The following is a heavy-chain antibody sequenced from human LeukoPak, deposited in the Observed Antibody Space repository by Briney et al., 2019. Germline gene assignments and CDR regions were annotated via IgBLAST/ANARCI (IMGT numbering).Heavy chain of an antibody. J-gene: IGHJ6*02. CDR3: AKDLSTKLRLDQNYYYGMDV. V-gene: IGHV3-23*01. CDR2: ISGSGGST. Sequence: GSLRLXXXXSGFTFXXYAMSWVRQAPGKGLEWVSAISGSGGSTYYADSVKGRFTISRENSKNRRYLQMNSLRAEDTAVYYCAKDLSTKLRLDQNYYYGMDVWGQGTTVTVSS. D-gene: IGHD5-12*01. CDR1: GFTFXXYA.